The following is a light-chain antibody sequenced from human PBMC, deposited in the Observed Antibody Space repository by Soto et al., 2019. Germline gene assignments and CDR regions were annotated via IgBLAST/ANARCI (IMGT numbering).Light chain of an antibody. V-gene: IGLV2-14*02. CDR1: NSDVGSHNF. CDR3: SSYTSSSTYV. J-gene: IGLJ1*01. CDR2: EAS. Sequence: QSALTQPASVSGSPGQSITISCTGTNSDVGSHNFVSWYQQYPGKAPKLLIYEASKRPSGLSNRFSGSKSGNTASLTISGLQAEDEADYYCSSYTSSSTYVFGTGTKLTVL.